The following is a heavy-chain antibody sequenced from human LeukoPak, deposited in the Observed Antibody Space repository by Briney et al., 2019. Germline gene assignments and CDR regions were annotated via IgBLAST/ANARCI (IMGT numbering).Heavy chain of an antibody. D-gene: IGHD6-13*01. CDR2: IKPDGSAE. Sequence: GGSLRLSCATSGFTFSSNWMSWVRHAPGRGLEWVANIKPDGSAEYYAASVKGRFTLSRDNAKNPLYLQMNSLRVEDTAVYYCARANNSSWHNWGQGTLVTVSS. CDR3: ARANNSSWHN. V-gene: IGHV3-7*01. J-gene: IGHJ4*02. CDR1: GFTFSSNW.